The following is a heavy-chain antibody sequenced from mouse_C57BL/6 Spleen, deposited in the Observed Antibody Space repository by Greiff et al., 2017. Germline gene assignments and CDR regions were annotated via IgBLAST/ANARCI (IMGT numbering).Heavy chain of an antibody. J-gene: IGHJ2*01. Sequence: VQLQQSGPGLVKPSQSLSLTCSVTGYSITSGYYWNWIRQFPGNKLEWMGYISYDGSNNYNPSLKNRISITRDTSKNQFFLKLNSVTTEDTATYYCAREGLNYFDYWGQGTTLTVSS. D-gene: IGHD2-2*01. CDR1: GYSITSGYY. V-gene: IGHV3-6*01. CDR3: AREGLNYFDY. CDR2: ISYDGSN.